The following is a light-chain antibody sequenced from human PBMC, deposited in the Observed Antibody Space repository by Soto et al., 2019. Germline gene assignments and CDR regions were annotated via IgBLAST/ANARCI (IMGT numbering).Light chain of an antibody. CDR3: QQYGRSPST. Sequence: EIVMTQSPATLSVSPGERATLSCRASQSVSSNLAWYQQKPGQAPRLLIYAASTRATGIPDRFSGSGSGTDFALTISRLVSEDFAAYYCQQYGRSPSTFGQGTK. CDR1: QSVSSN. V-gene: IGKV3-20*01. CDR2: AAS. J-gene: IGKJ1*01.